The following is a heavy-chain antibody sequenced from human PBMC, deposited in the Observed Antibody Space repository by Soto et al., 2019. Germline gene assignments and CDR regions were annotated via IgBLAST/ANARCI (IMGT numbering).Heavy chain of an antibody. Sequence: ASVKVSCKASGYTFIRYGITWVRQAPGQGLEWLGWMNPNSGNTGYAQKFQGRVTMTRNTSISTAYMELSSLRSEDTAVYYCARGGDDYWGQGILVTVSS. J-gene: IGHJ4*02. D-gene: IGHD3-10*01. CDR1: GYTFIRYG. V-gene: IGHV1-8*01. CDR2: MNPNSGNT. CDR3: ARGGDDY.